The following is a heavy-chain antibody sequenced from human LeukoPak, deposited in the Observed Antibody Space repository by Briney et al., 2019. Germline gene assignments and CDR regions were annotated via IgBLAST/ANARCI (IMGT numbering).Heavy chain of an antibody. CDR3: ARVTGYTIEDYFDY. D-gene: IGHD3-9*01. J-gene: IGHJ4*02. Sequence: KSSETLSLTCTVSNGSISSRRYYWGWIRQSPGKGLEWIGSMYYSGSTYYNPSLKSRATISVDTSKNQFSLKLSSVTAADTAVYYCARVTGYTIEDYFDYWGQGTLVTVSA. V-gene: IGHV4-39*07. CDR2: MYYSGST. CDR1: NGSISSRRYY.